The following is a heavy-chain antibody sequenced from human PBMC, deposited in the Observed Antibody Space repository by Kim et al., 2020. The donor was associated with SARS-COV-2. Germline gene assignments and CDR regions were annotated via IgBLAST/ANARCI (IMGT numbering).Heavy chain of an antibody. V-gene: IGHV3-13*05. CDR2: IGTAGDP. CDR3: ARGGRWFGDPYWGYYYYYGMDV. J-gene: IGHJ6*02. D-gene: IGHD3-10*01. Sequence: GGSLRLSCAASGFTFSSYDMHWVRQATGKGLEWVSAIGTAGDPYYPGSVKGRFTISRENAKNSLYLQMNSLRAGDTAVYYCARGGRWFGDPYWGYYYYYGMDVWGQGTTVTVSS. CDR1: GFTFSSYD.